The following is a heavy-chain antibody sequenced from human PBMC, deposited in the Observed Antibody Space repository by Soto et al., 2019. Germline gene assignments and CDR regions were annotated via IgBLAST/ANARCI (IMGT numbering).Heavy chain of an antibody. D-gene: IGHD5-12*01. CDR3: AKETSAYEIDY. V-gene: IGHV3-30-3*01. CDR2: ISDDGNTK. CDR1: GFIFSGYA. J-gene: IGHJ4*02. Sequence: VQLVESGGGVVQPGRSLRLSCAASGFIFSGYAMHWVRQAPGKGLEWVAVISDDGNTKYYADSVKGRFTVSRDNSKNTLYVQMNNLSAEDTAMYYCAKETSAYEIDYWGQGTLVNVSS.